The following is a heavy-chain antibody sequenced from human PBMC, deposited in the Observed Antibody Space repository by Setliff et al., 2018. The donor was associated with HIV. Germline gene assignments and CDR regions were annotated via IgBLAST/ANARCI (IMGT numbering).Heavy chain of an antibody. CDR1: GGSISTSRYY. D-gene: IGHD3-10*01. J-gene: IGHJ6*03. Sequence: SGTLSLTCTVSGGSISTSRYYWGWIRQPPGKGLEWIGSINYRGNTYYNPSLKSRAAISVDTSKNQISLKLSSVTAADTAVYYCASLDGSESPYVYYYYMDVWGEGTAVTVSS. V-gene: IGHV4-39*01. CDR3: ASLDGSESPYVYYYYMDV. CDR2: INYRGNT.